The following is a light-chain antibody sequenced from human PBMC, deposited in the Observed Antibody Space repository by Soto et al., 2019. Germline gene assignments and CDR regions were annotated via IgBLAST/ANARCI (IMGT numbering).Light chain of an antibody. Sequence: DIQMTQSPSILSASVGDSVTITCRASQTIDSWVAWYQQKPGKAPKLLVYDATSLESGVSSRFSGSGYGTDFTLSINNLQPDDFATYYCQQYNRLITFGQGTRREIK. CDR3: QQYNRLIT. CDR1: QTIDSW. J-gene: IGKJ5*01. CDR2: DAT. V-gene: IGKV1-5*01.